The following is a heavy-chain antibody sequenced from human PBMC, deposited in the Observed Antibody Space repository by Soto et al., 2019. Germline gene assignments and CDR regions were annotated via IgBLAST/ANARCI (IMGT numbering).Heavy chain of an antibody. V-gene: IGHV4-39*01. D-gene: IGHD2-15*01. CDR1: GGSISSSSDY. Sequence: QLQLQESGPGLVKPSETLSLTCTVSGGSISSSSDYWGWIRQAPGKGLEWIGSIYYSGRTYYNPSLKSRVTKSVDTYKNQFTLKLRSVTAADTAAYYSARPDIEYWFDHWGQGTLVTVSS. CDR3: ARPDIEYWFDH. CDR2: IYYSGRT. J-gene: IGHJ5*02.